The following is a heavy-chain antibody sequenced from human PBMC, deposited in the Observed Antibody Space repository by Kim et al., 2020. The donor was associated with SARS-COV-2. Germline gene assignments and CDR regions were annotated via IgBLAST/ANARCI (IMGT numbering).Heavy chain of an antibody. J-gene: IGHJ6*02. CDR2: IIPIFGTA. CDR1: GGTFSSYA. CDR3: ARGRYYYGSGSPYYYYGMDV. Sequence: SVKVSCKASGGTFSSYAISWVRQAPGQGLEWMGGIIPIFGTANYAQKFQGRVTITADESTSTAYMELSSLRSEDTAVYYCARGRYYYGSGSPYYYYGMDVWGQGTTVTVSS. D-gene: IGHD3-10*01. V-gene: IGHV1-69*13.